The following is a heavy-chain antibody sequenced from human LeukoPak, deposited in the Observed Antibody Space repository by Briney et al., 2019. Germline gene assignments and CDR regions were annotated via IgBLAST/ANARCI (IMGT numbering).Heavy chain of an antibody. CDR2: IYYSGST. J-gene: IGHJ2*01. V-gene: IGHV4-59*01. D-gene: IGHD3-10*01. CDR3: ARDRGYGSGSPYFDL. Sequence: SETLSLTCTVSGDSISSYYWNWIRQPPGKGLEWIGSIYYSGSTNYSPSLKSRVTVSVDTSKNQFSLQLYSVTTADTAVYYCARDRGYGSGSPYFDLWGRGTLVTVSS. CDR1: GDSISSYY.